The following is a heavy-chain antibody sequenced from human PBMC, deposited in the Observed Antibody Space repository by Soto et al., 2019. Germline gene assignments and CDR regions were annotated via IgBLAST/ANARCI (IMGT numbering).Heavy chain of an antibody. Sequence: QITLKESGPTLVKPTQTLTLTCTFSGSSLSTSGVTVCWIRQPPGKALAWLALISWDDDKRDRPSLKSRLTIPKDTSKNQVVHPKTNMDPVDTATYYCAHQRRDDYFGMDVGGQGSTVTVSS. J-gene: IGHJ6*02. V-gene: IGHV2-5*02. CDR3: AHQRRDDYFGMDV. CDR2: ISWDDDK. CDR1: GSSLSTSGVT.